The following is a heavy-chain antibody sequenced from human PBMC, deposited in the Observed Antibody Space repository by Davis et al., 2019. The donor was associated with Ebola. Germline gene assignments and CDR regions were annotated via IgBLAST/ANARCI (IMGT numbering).Heavy chain of an antibody. CDR3: VSSSGWYGDY. CDR1: GFTFSSYW. Sequence: GESLKISCAASGFTFSSYWMSWVRQTPGKGLEWVSHISDDSSSTYYADSVKGRFTISRDNAKNSLYLQLNTLRDEDTAVYYCVSSSGWYGDYWGQGTLVTVSS. J-gene: IGHJ4*02. D-gene: IGHD6-19*01. V-gene: IGHV3-48*02. CDR2: ISDDSSST.